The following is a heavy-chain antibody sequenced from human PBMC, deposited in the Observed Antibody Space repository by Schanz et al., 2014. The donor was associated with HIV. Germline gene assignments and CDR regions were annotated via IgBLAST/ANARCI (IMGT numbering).Heavy chain of an antibody. Sequence: VQLVESGGGVVQPGGSLRLSCVASGFTLSSYGMSWVRQAPGKGLEWVSSISGGSGSTFYADSVKGRFTISRVNSKNTLYLQMNSLRAEDTAIYYCAKTSITLGMDVWGQGTTVTVSS. CDR3: AKTSITLGMDV. D-gene: IGHD1-20*01. J-gene: IGHJ6*02. V-gene: IGHV3-23*04. CDR1: GFTLSSYG. CDR2: ISGGSGST.